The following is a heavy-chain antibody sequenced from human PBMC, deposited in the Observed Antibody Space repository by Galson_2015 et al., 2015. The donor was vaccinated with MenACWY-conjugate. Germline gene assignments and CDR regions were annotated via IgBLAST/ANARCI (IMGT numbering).Heavy chain of an antibody. Sequence: SVKVSCKASGYSFTAYGISWLRQAPGRGPEWMGWINSDNGKTYYAQNLQGRLTMTTDTSTRTAYMELRSLRSDDTAVYYCARDAPVGRLTYDFWGQGTLVIVSS. CDR2: INSDNGKT. CDR3: ARDAPVGRLTYDF. J-gene: IGHJ4*02. D-gene: IGHD1-26*01. CDR1: GYSFTAYG. V-gene: IGHV1-18*01.